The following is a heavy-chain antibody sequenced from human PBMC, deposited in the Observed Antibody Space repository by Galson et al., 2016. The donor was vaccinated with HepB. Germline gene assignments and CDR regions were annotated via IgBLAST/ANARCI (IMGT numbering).Heavy chain of an antibody. D-gene: IGHD6-13*01. J-gene: IGHJ4*02. CDR3: AKDKSGAVAGIGRLDH. CDR1: GYTFRNYW. V-gene: IGHV3-23*01. CDR2: ISGSGRST. Sequence: SLRLSCATSGYTFRNYWISWVRQAPGKGLEWVSVISGSGRSTYYADSVKGRFTISRDNPKSTLFLQMNSLRAEDTALYYCAKDKSGAVAGIGRLDHWGQGTLVSVSS.